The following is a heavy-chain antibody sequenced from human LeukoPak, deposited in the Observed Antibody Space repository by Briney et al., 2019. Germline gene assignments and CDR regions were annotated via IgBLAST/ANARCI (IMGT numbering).Heavy chain of an antibody. CDR3: AKLLGTATTYDS. D-gene: IGHD5-24*01. J-gene: IGHJ4*02. V-gene: IGHV3-7*01. CDR2: INPDGSQK. CDR1: GLTFSGNW. Sequence: PGGSLTLSCEASGLTFSGNWMSWVRQAPGKGLEWVASINPDGSQKLYVDSVKGRFTISRDNTKSSLYLQMNSLGAEDTAMYYCAKLLGTATTYDSWGQGTRVTVSS.